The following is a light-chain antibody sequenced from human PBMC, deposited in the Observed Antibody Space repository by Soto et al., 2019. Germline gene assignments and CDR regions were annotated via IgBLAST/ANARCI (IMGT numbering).Light chain of an antibody. CDR3: QSYDSSLSALYV. CDR1: SSDVGGYNY. CDR2: DDS. V-gene: IGLV2-11*01. Sequence: QSALTQPRSVSGSPGQSVTISCTGTSSDVGGYNYVSWYQQHPGKAPKLLIYDDSKRPSGVPDRFSGSKSGTSASLAISGLQAEDEADYYCQSYDSSLSALYVFGTGTKVTVL. J-gene: IGLJ1*01.